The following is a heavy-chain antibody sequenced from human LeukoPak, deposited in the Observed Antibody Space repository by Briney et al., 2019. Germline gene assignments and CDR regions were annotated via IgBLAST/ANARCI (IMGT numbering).Heavy chain of an antibody. J-gene: IGHJ4*02. CDR1: GFTFSSYA. V-gene: IGHV3-30-3*01. Sequence: PGESLRLSCAASGFTFSSYAMHWVRQAPSKGLEWVAVISYDGSNKYYADSVKGRFTISRDNSKNTLYLQMNSLRAEDTAVYYCARDEGFVVVTAILDYWGQGTLVTVSS. CDR2: ISYDGSNK. D-gene: IGHD2-21*02. CDR3: ARDEGFVVVTAILDY.